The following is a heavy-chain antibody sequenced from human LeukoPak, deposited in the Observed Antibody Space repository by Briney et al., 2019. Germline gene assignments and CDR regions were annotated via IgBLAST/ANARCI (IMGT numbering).Heavy chain of an antibody. Sequence: GGSLRLSCAASGFTFSSYGMHWVRQAPGKGLEWVAFIRYDGSNKYYADSVKGRFTISRDNSKNTLYLQMNSLRAEDTAVYYCAKVARPGIAAAGTPDRWGQGTLVTVSS. J-gene: IGHJ4*02. CDR1: GFTFSSYG. CDR3: AKVARPGIAAAGTPDR. V-gene: IGHV3-30*02. CDR2: IRYDGSNK. D-gene: IGHD6-13*01.